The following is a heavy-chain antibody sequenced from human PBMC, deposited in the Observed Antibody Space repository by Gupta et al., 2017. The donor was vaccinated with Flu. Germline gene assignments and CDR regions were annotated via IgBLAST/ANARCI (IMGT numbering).Heavy chain of an antibody. CDR2: INASGGKT. CDR3: AKAGDNWGRYYYMDV. Sequence: QAPGKGLDWVSGINASGGKTYYADSVKGHFTISRDNSKNTLYLEINSLRAGDSAVYYCAKAGDNWGRYYYMDVWGNGTTVTVSS. V-gene: IGHV3-23*01. D-gene: IGHD7-27*01. J-gene: IGHJ6*03.